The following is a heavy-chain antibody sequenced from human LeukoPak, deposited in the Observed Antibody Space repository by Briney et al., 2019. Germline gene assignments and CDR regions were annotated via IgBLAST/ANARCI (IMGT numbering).Heavy chain of an antibody. V-gene: IGHV3-23*01. CDR1: GFNFSINW. CDR2: ISSSGDSS. Sequence: GGSLRLSCAASGFNFSINWMTWVRQAPGKGLEWVSAISSSGDSSYYADSVKGRFTISRDNSKNTLCLQMNSLRAEDTALYYCVYRLHIVAGIADAFDIWGQGTMVTVSS. D-gene: IGHD2-15*01. CDR3: VYRLHIVAGIADAFDI. J-gene: IGHJ3*02.